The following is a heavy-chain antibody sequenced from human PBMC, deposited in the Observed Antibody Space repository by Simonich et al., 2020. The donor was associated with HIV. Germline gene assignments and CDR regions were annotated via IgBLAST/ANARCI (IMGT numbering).Heavy chain of an antibody. D-gene: IGHD6-6*01. Sequence: EVQLVESGGGLVQPGRSLRLSCAASGFTFDDYAMHWVRQASGKGLAWVSGISWKSDSIGYADSVKGRFTISRDNAKNSLYLQMNSLRAEDMALYYCAKDRYSSSSGSFDYWGQGTLVTVSS. CDR2: ISWKSDSI. J-gene: IGHJ4*02. CDR1: GFTFDDYA. V-gene: IGHV3-9*03. CDR3: AKDRYSSSSGSFDY.